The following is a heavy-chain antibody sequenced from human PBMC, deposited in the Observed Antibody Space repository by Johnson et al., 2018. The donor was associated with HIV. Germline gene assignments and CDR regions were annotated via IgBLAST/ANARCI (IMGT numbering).Heavy chain of an antibody. Sequence: QMLLVESVGGVVQPGRSLRLSCAASGFTFSSYAMHWVRQAPGKGLEWVALISYDGINQYYADSVKGRFTISRDNSENTLYLQMNSLRTEDTALYYCASKDSTYYYADFNIWGQGTMVTVSS. J-gene: IGHJ3*02. D-gene: IGHD3-22*01. CDR2: ISYDGINQ. CDR3: ASKDSTYYYADFNI. V-gene: IGHV3-30-3*01. CDR1: GFTFSSYA.